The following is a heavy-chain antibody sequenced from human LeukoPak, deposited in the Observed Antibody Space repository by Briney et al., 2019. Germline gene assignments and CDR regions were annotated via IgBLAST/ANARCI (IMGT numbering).Heavy chain of an antibody. D-gene: IGHD5-12*01. CDR3: TSLGYSGYDYLFDY. V-gene: IGHV3-73*01. J-gene: IGHJ4*02. Sequence: GGSLRLSCAASGFTFSGSAMHWVRQASGKGLEWVGRIRSKANSYATAYAASVKGRFTISRDDSKNTAYLQMNSLKTEDTAVYYCTSLGYSGYDYLFDYWGQGTLVTVSS. CDR2: IRSKANSYAT. CDR1: GFTFSGSA.